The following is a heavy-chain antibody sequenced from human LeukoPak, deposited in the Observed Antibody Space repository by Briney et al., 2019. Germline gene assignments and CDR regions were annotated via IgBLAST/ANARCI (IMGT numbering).Heavy chain of an antibody. CDR3: ARGGISSSSADFGY. Sequence: SVKVSCKASGGTFSSYAISWVRQAPGQGLEWMGRIIPILGIANYAQKFQGRVTITADKSTSTAYMELSSLRSEDTAVYYCARGGISSSSADFGYWGQGTLVTVSS. CDR1: GGTFSSYA. V-gene: IGHV1-69*04. CDR2: IIPILGIA. J-gene: IGHJ4*02. D-gene: IGHD6-6*01.